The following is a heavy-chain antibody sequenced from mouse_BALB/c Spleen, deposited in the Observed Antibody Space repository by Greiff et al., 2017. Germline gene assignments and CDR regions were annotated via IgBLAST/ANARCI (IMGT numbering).Heavy chain of an antibody. Sequence: EVQLQQSGAELVKPGASVKLSCTASGFNIKDTYMHWVKQRPEQGLEWIGRIDPANGNTKYDPKFQGKATITAGTSSNTAYLQLSSLTSEDTAVYYCAQIYDGYFLAYWGQGTLVTVSA. D-gene: IGHD2-3*01. CDR1: GFNIKDTY. CDR2: IDPANGNT. J-gene: IGHJ3*01. CDR3: AQIYDGYFLAY. V-gene: IGHV14-3*02.